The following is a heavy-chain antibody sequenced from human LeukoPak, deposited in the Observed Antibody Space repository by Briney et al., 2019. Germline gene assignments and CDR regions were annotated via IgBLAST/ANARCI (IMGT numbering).Heavy chain of an antibody. CDR3: ATRQPLVIQFLEFDYYYYMDV. CDR1: GYTFTSYG. J-gene: IGHJ6*03. CDR2: ISAYNGNT. V-gene: IGHV1-18*01. D-gene: IGHD3-3*01. Sequence: GASVKVSCKASGYTFTSYGISWVRQAPGQGLEWMGWISAYNGNTNYAQKLQGRVTMTTDTSTSTAYMELRSLRSDDTAVYYCATRQPLVIQFLEFDYYYYMDVWGKGTTVTVSS.